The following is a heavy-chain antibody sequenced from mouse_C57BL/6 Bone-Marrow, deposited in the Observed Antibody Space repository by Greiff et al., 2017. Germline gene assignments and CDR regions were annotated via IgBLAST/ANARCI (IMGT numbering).Heavy chain of an antibody. D-gene: IGHD2-1*01. V-gene: IGHV3-6*01. CDR1: GYSITSGYY. J-gene: IGHJ4*01. Sequence: EVKLMESGPGLVKPSQSLSLTCSVTGYSITSGYYWNWIRQFPGNKLEWMGYISYDGSNNYNPSLKNRISIPRDTSKNQFFLKLNSVTTEDTATYYCARRDYGIVYAMDYWGQGTSVTVSS. CDR2: ISYDGSN. CDR3: ARRDYGIVYAMDY.